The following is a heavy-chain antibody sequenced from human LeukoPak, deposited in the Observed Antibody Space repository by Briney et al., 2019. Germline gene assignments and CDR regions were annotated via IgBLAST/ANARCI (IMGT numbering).Heavy chain of an antibody. Sequence: SETLSLTCTVSGGSISSYYWSWIRQPPGKGLEWIGYIHYSGSTNYNPSLKSRVTISVDTSKNQFSLKLSSVTAADTAVYYCARVSLDGYYYYYMDVWGKGTTVTVSS. CDR1: GGSISSYY. J-gene: IGHJ6*03. D-gene: IGHD1-1*01. CDR2: IHYSGST. CDR3: ARVSLDGYYYYYMDV. V-gene: IGHV4-59*01.